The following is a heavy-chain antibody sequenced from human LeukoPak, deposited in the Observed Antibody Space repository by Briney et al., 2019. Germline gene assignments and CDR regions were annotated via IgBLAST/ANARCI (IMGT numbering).Heavy chain of an antibody. CDR2: IYPGDSDT. V-gene: IGHV5-51*01. Sequence: GESLKISCKGSGYSFTSYWIGWVRQMPGKGLEWMGIIYPGDSDTRYSPSFQGQVTISVDKSINTAYLQWRSLKASDTAMYYCARVVNYDTSGYQTKNWFDPWGQGTLVTVSS. D-gene: IGHD3-22*01. CDR3: ARVVNYDTSGYQTKNWFDP. CDR1: GYSFTSYW. J-gene: IGHJ5*02.